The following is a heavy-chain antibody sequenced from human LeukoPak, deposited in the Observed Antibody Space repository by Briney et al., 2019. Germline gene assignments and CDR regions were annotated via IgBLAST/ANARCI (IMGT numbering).Heavy chain of an antibody. V-gene: IGHV3-30-3*01. CDR2: ISYDGSNK. Sequence: PGGSLRLSCAASGFTFSSYAMHWVRQAPGKGLEWVAVISYDGSNKYYADSVKGRFTISRDNSKNTLYLQMNSLRAEDTAVYYCATEAYGSGSYYNPRFDYWGQGTLVTVSS. CDR1: GFTFSSYA. D-gene: IGHD3-10*01. J-gene: IGHJ4*02. CDR3: ATEAYGSGSYYNPRFDY.